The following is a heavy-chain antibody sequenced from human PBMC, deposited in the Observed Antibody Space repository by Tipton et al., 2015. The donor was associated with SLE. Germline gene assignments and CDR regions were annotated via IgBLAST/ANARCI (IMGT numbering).Heavy chain of an antibody. J-gene: IGHJ4*02. Sequence: QSGPEVKKPGASVKVSCKVSGYTLTELSMHWVRQAPGKGLEWMGGFDPEDGETIYAQKFQGRVTMTEDTSTDTAYMELSSLRSEDTAVYYCATTGMTTVTRVYFDYWGQGTLVTVSS. D-gene: IGHD4-17*01. CDR2: FDPEDGET. V-gene: IGHV1-24*01. CDR1: GYTLTELS. CDR3: ATTGMTTVTRVYFDY.